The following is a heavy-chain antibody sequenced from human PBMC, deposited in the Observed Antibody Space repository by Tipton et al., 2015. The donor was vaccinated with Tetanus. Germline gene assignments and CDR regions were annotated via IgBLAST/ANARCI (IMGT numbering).Heavy chain of an antibody. Sequence: QLVQSGAEVKKSGASVKVSCKASGYTFTHYGVNWVRQAPGQGLEWVGWISPFNENVNYAEKFRGRLTMTTDRSTGTVSMDLRSLKSDDTAIYYCARGRGLGPHEYFEHWGQGTLVTVSS. D-gene: IGHD3/OR15-3a*01. V-gene: IGHV1-18*01. CDR2: ISPFNENV. CDR1: GYTFTHYG. J-gene: IGHJ5*02. CDR3: ARGRGLGPHEYFEH.